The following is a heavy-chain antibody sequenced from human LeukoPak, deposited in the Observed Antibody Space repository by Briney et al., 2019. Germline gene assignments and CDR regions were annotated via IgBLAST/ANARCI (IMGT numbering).Heavy chain of an antibody. D-gene: IGHD5-18*01. CDR1: GGTFSSYA. V-gene: IGHV1-69*05. Sequence: AASVTVSCKASGGTFSSYAISWVRQAPGQGLDWMGGILPIFGTANYAQKFQGRVTITTDESSNKHCMELSRLRSEDTAVYYCARERGYSYGSDAFDIWGQGTMVNVSS. CDR3: ARERGYSYGSDAFDI. CDR2: ILPIFGTA. J-gene: IGHJ3*02.